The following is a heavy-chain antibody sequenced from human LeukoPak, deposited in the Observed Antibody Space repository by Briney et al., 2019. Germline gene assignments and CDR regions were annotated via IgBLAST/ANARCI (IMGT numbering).Heavy chain of an antibody. CDR1: GGTFSSYA. Sequence: TSVKVSCKASGGTFSSYAISWVRQAPGQGLEWMGWINPNSGGTNYAQKFQGRVTMTRDTSISTAYMELSRLRSDDTAVYYCARDPLGYCSGGSCHGYYYYYYYMDVWGKGTTVTVSS. D-gene: IGHD2-15*01. CDR3: ARDPLGYCSGGSCHGYYYYYYYMDV. J-gene: IGHJ6*03. CDR2: INPNSGGT. V-gene: IGHV1-2*02.